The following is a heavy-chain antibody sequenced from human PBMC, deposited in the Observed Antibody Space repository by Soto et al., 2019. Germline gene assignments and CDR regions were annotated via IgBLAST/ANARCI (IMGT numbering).Heavy chain of an antibody. CDR3: ARASYSSSWYDAGYYYYGMDV. V-gene: IGHV1-2*04. Sequence: ASVKVSCKASGYTFTGYYMHWVRQAPGQGLEWMGWINPNSGGTNYAQKFQGWVTMTRDTSISTAYMELSRLRSDDTAVYYCARASYSSSWYDAGYYYYGMDVWGQGATVTVYS. CDR1: GYTFTGYY. J-gene: IGHJ6*02. CDR2: INPNSGGT. D-gene: IGHD6-13*01.